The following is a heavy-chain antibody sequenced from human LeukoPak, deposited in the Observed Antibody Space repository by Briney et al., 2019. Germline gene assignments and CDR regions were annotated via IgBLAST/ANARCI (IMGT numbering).Heavy chain of an antibody. CDR2: TYYRSRWGN. Sequence: SQTLALTCAISGDSFSNNIATWNWVRQSPSRGLEWLGRTYYRSRWGNDYAISVKGRITINPETSTNQLSLRLNAVTPEEKSVYYCVRDSDDYYWALDFWGQGTPVTVSS. CDR3: VRDSDDYYWALDF. CDR1: GDSFSNNIAT. V-gene: IGHV6-1*01. J-gene: IGHJ4*02. D-gene: IGHD3-10*01.